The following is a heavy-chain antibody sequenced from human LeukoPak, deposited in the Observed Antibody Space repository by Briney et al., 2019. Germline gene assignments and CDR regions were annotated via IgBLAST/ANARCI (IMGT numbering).Heavy chain of an antibody. CDR3: ARDVIAVAAFDI. V-gene: IGHV1-18*01. J-gene: IGHJ3*02. Sequence: ASVKVSCKASGYTFTSYGIIWVRQAPGQGLEWMGWISAYHGNTNYAQKLQGRVTMTTDKSTSTAYMELRSLRSDDTAVYYCARDVIAVAAFDIWGQGTMVSVSS. D-gene: IGHD6-19*01. CDR2: ISAYHGNT. CDR1: GYTFTSYG.